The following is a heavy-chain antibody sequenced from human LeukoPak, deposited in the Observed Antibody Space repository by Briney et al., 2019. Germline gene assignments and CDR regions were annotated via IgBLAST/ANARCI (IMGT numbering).Heavy chain of an antibody. CDR2: IGGTGTSI. J-gene: IGHJ4*02. CDR1: GFTFSTCS. CDR3: AREIAEGFDY. V-gene: IGHV3-21*01. Sequence: GGSLRLSCAASGFTFSTCSMNWVRQAPGKGLEWVSSIGGTGTSIYYADSVKGRFTISRDNPKNSLYLQMNSLRAEDTAVYYCAREIAEGFDYWGQGTLVTVSS.